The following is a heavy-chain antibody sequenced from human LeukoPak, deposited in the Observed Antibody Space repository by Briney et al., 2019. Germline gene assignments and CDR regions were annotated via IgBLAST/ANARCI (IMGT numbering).Heavy chain of an antibody. J-gene: IGHJ3*02. CDR3: ARGLVVGGTGVWAFDI. CDR2: IYKIGNT. Sequence: PGRCLSLLCAVSIYLHSIIYVSGATQARGKGLEGVSIIYKIGNTFDADFVKGRFTISRDNFKNTLYLQMNSLRAEATALYYCARGLVVGGTGVWAFDIWGQGTMVTVSS. D-gene: IGHD1-26*01. V-gene: IGHV3-66*01. CDR1: IYLHSIIY.